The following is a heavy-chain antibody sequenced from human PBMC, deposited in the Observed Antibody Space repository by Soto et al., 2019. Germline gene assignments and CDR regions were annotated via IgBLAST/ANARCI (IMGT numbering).Heavy chain of an antibody. CDR1: GFTFSSYA. Sequence: GGSLRLSCAASGFTFSSYAMPWVRQAPGKGLEGVAVISYDGRNKYYADSVKGRFTISRDNSKNTLYLKMNSPRAEDTAVYYCARSPRYSSGWSPHYFDYWGQGTLVTVSP. CDR2: ISYDGRNK. CDR3: ARSPRYSSGWSPHYFDY. D-gene: IGHD6-19*01. V-gene: IGHV3-30*04. J-gene: IGHJ4*02.